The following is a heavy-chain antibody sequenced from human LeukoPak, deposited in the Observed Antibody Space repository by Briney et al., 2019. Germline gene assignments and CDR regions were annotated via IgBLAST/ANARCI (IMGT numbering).Heavy chain of an antibody. CDR1: GFTFSSYG. D-gene: IGHD6-13*01. CDR3: AKLHSSSWYNDAFDI. V-gene: IGHV3-30*02. CDR2: IRYDGSNK. J-gene: IGHJ3*02. Sequence: GGSLRLSCAASGFTFSSYGMHWVRQAPGKGLEWVAFIRYDGSNKYYADSVKGRFTISRDNSKNTLYLQMNSLRAEDTAVYYCAKLHSSSWYNDAFDIWGQGTMVTVS.